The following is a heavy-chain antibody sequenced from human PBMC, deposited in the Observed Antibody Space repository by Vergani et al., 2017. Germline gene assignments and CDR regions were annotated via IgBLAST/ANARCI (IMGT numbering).Heavy chain of an antibody. CDR1: GGSISAAVYF. D-gene: IGHD3-10*01. J-gene: IGHJ5*02. CDR3: AKERFGGELSAFDP. CDR2: ISSSSGTI. Sequence: QLQLRETGPGLVKPSETLSLTCSVSGGSISAAVYFWGWIRQSPGKGLEWIAYISSSSGTIYMADSVKGRFTISRDNVKEILYLQMSSLRADDTAIYYCAKERFGGELSAFDPWGRGTLVSVSS. V-gene: IGHV3-11*04.